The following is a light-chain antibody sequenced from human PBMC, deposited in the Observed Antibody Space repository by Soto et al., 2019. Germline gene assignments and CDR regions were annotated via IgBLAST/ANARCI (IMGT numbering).Light chain of an antibody. CDR3: AAWGDNLNGL. CDR1: ASNIGTNN. CDR2: YDD. J-gene: IGLJ1*01. V-gene: IGLV1-47*02. Sequence: QSVLMQPPSVSGTPGQTVTISCSGRASNIGTNNVYWYQHFPGTAPKLLIYYDDQRPSAVPERFSCTTSGTSASLAISGHRSEDEADYYCAAWGDNLNGLFGSGTKLTVL.